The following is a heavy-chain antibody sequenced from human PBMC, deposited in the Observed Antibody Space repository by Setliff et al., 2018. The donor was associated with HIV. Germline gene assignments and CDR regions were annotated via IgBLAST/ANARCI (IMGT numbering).Heavy chain of an antibody. V-gene: IGHV1-18*01. CDR3: AGGFGSSWGGNYYYYYMDV. D-gene: IGHD6-13*01. CDR2: ISAYNGNT. Sequence: ASVNVSCQASRYTFSSYGINWVRQAPGQGPEWMGWISAYNGNTSCAQRFQGRVTMNTDTSTNTAYMVLRSLRSDDTAVYYCAGGFGSSWGGNYYYYYMDVWGKGTTVTVSS. J-gene: IGHJ6*03. CDR1: RYTFSSYG.